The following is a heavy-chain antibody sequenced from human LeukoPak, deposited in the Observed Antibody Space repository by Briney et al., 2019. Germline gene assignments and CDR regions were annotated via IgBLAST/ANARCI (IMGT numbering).Heavy chain of an antibody. Sequence: PGGSLRLSCAASGFTFSVAAMTWARQAPGKGLEWVSLIGASGESTYYADSVKGRFTISRDNSKNTLSLQMNSLRVEDTAMYFCAKDIQLPTWGLGTMVTVSS. J-gene: IGHJ3*01. CDR1: GFTFSVAA. D-gene: IGHD5-24*01. CDR2: IGASGEST. V-gene: IGHV3-23*01. CDR3: AKDIQLPT.